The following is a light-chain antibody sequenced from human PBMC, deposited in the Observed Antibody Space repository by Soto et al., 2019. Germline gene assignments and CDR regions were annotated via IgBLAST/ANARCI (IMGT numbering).Light chain of an antibody. J-gene: IGKJ1*01. V-gene: IGKV2-28*01. CDR3: LQGFRTQRT. CDR2: SGS. Sequence: MTQSPLSRLITPCEPGSSSCSSSHRLLHNNGYNYLDWYLQKPGQAPQLLIYSGSSWACGVPGRFSGSGSGTDFTLKISSVEAEDVGVYYCLQGFRTQRTFGQGTKVDIK. CDR1: HRLLHNNGYNY.